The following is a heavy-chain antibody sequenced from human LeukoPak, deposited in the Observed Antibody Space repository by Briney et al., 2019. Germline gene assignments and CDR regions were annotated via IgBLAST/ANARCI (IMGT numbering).Heavy chain of an antibody. CDR2: IYYSGST. Sequence: SETLSLTCTVSGGSISSSSYYWGWIRQPPGKGLEWIGSIYYSGSTYYNPSLKSRVTISVDTSKNQFSLKLSSVTAADTAVYYCARHPSEATTVTPALNYWGQGTLVTVSS. J-gene: IGHJ4*02. D-gene: IGHD4-17*01. CDR1: GGSISSSSYY. CDR3: ARHPSEATTVTPALNY. V-gene: IGHV4-39*01.